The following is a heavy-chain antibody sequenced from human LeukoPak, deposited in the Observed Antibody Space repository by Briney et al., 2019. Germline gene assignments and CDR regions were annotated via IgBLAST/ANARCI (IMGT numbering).Heavy chain of an antibody. CDR1: GYTSTSYD. Sequence: GASVKVSCKASGYTSTSYDINWVRQATGQGLEWMGWMNPNSGNTGYAQKFQGRVTMTRNTSISTAYMELSSLRSEDTAVYYCARGYYSDYYMDVWGKGTTVTVSS. CDR3: ARGYYSDYYMDV. CDR2: MNPNSGNT. J-gene: IGHJ6*03. V-gene: IGHV1-8*01. D-gene: IGHD4-11*01.